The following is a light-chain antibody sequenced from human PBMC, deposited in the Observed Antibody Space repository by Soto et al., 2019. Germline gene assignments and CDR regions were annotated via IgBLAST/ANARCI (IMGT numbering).Light chain of an antibody. Sequence: EIVLTQSPATLSLSPGERATLSCRASQSIRSYLAWYRQKPGQPPRLLIFDASNRATGIPARFSGSESGTDFTLTISSLEPEDFAVYYCQQRSSWPQITFGQGTRLEIK. CDR2: DAS. CDR3: QQRSSWPQIT. V-gene: IGKV3-11*01. CDR1: QSIRSY. J-gene: IGKJ5*01.